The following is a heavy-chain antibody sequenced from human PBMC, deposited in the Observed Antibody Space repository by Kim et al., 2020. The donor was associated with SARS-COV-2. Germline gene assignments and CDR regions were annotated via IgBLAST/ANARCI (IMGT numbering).Heavy chain of an antibody. D-gene: IGHD3-10*01. CDR3: TTELPLDY. Sequence: GGTTDYAAPVKGRFTISRDDSKNTLYLQMNSLKTEDTAVYYCTTELPLDYWGQGTLVTVSS. CDR2: GGTT. J-gene: IGHJ4*02. V-gene: IGHV3-15*01.